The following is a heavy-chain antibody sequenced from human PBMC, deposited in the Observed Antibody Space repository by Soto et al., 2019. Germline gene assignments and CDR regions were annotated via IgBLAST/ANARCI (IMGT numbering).Heavy chain of an antibody. D-gene: IGHD3-16*01. Sequence: SETLSLTCAVSGGSISSGGYSWSWIRQPPGKGLEWIGYIYHSGSTNYNPSLKSRVTISVDRSKNQFSLQLSSMTAADTAMYYCTRLTIMAEFDYWGQGKLVTVSS. CDR1: GGSISSGGYS. CDR2: IYHSGST. CDR3: TRLTIMAEFDY. J-gene: IGHJ4*02. V-gene: IGHV4-30-2*01.